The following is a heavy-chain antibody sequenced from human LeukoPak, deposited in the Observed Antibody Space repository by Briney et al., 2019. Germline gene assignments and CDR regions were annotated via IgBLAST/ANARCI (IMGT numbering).Heavy chain of an antibody. CDR3: ARGLDYYDSSGYSIDY. Sequence: ASVTVSFTVSGYTLTELSMHWVRQAPGKGLEWMGGFDPEDGETIYAQKFQGRVTMTEDTSTDTVYMELSSLRSEDTAVYYCARGLDYYDSSGYSIDYWGQGTLVTVSS. CDR1: GYTLTELS. CDR2: FDPEDGET. V-gene: IGHV1-24*01. D-gene: IGHD3-22*01. J-gene: IGHJ4*02.